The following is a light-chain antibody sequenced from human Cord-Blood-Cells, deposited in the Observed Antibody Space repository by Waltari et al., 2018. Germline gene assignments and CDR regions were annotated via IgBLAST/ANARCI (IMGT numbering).Light chain of an antibody. CDR2: DTS. CDR3: LLSYSGARFWV. CDR1: TGAVTSGHY. J-gene: IGLJ3*02. V-gene: IGLV7-46*01. Sequence: QAVVTQEPSLTVSPGGTVTLTCGSSTGAVTSGHYPYWFQQTPGQAPRTLIYDTSNKHSWTPARFSGSLLGGKAALTLSGAQPEDEAEYYCLLSYSGARFWVFGGGTKLTVL.